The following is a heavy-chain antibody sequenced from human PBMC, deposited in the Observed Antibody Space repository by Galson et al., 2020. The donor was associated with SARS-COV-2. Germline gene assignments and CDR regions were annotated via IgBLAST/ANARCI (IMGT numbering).Heavy chain of an antibody. CDR3: ARTSSSWKWWFDP. D-gene: IGHD6-13*01. CDR2: IYHSGTT. CDR1: GYSISSGFH. J-gene: IGHJ5*02. Sequence: SETLSLTCTVSGYSISSGFHWGWIRQSPGKGLEWIGSIYHSGTTYYNPSVKSRATISVDTSKNQFSLKLSSVTAADTAVYHCARTSSSWKWWFDPWGQGTLVTVSS. V-gene: IGHV4-38-2*02.